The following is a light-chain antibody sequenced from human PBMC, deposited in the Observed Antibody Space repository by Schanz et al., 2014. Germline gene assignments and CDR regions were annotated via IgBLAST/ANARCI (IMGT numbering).Light chain of an antibody. CDR1: SSDVGGYNY. J-gene: IGLJ2*01. Sequence: QSALTQPASVSGSPGQSITISCTGTSSDVGGYNYVSWHQQHPGKAPKLMIYDVSNRPSGVSNRFSGSKSANTASLTISGLQAEDEAHYYCSSYSSTNTVVFGGGTKLTVL. V-gene: IGLV2-14*03. CDR3: SSYSSTNTVV. CDR2: DVS.